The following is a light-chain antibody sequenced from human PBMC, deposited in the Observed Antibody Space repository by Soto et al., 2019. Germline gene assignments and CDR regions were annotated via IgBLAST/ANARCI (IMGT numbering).Light chain of an antibody. CDR1: SSNIGNNA. J-gene: IGLJ1*01. CDR2: YDD. V-gene: IGLV1-36*01. Sequence: QSVLTQPPSVSEAPRQRVTISCSGSSSNIGNNAVNWYQQLPGKAPKLLIYYDDLLPSGISDRFSGSKSGTSASLAISRLQSEDEADYYCATWDDSLNGYVFGAGNKLTVL. CDR3: ATWDDSLNGYV.